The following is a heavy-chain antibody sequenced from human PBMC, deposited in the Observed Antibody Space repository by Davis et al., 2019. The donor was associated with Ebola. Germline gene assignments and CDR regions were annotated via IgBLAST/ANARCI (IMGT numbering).Heavy chain of an antibody. CDR1: GFTFSNYA. J-gene: IGHJ4*02. V-gene: IGHV3-9*01. Sequence: GGSLRLSCAASGFTFSNYAMHWVRQAPGKGLEWVSGISWNSGSIGYADSVKGRFTISRDNAKNSLYLQMNSLRAEDTALYYCAKDIRGDYGGYFDYWGQGTLVTVSS. CDR3: AKDIRGDYGGYFDY. CDR2: ISWNSGSI. D-gene: IGHD4-17*01.